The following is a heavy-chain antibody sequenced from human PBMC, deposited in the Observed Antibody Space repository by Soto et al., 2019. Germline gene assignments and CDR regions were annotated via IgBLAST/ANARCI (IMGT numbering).Heavy chain of an antibody. CDR1: GYTFTSYY. Sequence: ASVKVSCKASGYTFTSYYMHWVRHAPGQGLEWMGIINPSGGSTSYAQKFQGRVTMTRDTSTSTVYMELSSLRSEDTAVYHCARDLGIAVPEYYFDYWGQGTLVTVSS. D-gene: IGHD6-19*01. CDR2: INPSGGST. V-gene: IGHV1-46*03. J-gene: IGHJ4*02. CDR3: ARDLGIAVPEYYFDY.